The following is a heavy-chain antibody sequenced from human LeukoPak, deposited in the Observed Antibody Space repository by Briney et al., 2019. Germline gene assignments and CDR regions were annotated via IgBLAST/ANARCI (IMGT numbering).Heavy chain of an antibody. CDR1: GDSISTYY. Sequence: SEALSLTCTVSGDSISTYYWSWIRQPPGKGLEWIGYIRYSGSANYNPSLRSRVTISIDTSKNQFSLKLSSVTAADTAVYHCARLVYDSRGYYFDYWGQGTLVTVSS. D-gene: IGHD3-22*01. CDR3: ARLVYDSRGYYFDY. J-gene: IGHJ4*02. CDR2: IRYSGSA. V-gene: IGHV4-59*08.